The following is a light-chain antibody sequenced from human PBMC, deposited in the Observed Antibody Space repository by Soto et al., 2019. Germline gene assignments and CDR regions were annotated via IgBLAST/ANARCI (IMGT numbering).Light chain of an antibody. V-gene: IGKV3-20*01. Sequence: EIVLTQSPGTLSLSPGERATLSCRASQSVDTTYLAWYQQKPGQAPRLLIYGTSSRATGIPDRFSGSGSGTDFTLTISRLEPEDIATYFCNQYEALPPTFGGGTKVDI. CDR2: GTS. J-gene: IGKJ4*01. CDR3: NQYEALPPT. CDR1: QSVDTTY.